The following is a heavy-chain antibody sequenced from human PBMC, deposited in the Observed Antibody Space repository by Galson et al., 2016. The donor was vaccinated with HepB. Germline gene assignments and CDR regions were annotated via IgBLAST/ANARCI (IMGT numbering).Heavy chain of an antibody. J-gene: IGHJ4*02. CDR2: IRGDGIVS. V-gene: IGHV3-7*01. CDR3: SREMTGSYFD. D-gene: IGHD3-10*01. Sequence: SLRLSCAASGFTFNAHWMNWVRQAPGKGLEWVANIRGDGIVSHYAESVRGRFTISRANAKNSLYLQMNGLRVDETAVYYCSREMTGSYFDWGQGTLVTVSS. CDR1: GFTFNAHW.